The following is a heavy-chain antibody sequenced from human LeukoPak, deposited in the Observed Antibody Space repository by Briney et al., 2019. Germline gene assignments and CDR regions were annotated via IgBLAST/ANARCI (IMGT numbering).Heavy chain of an antibody. CDR2: LSKSGNT. CDR3: ARARYVNSFYAFDI. Sequence: SETLSLTCTVSGGSISSYYWSWVRLPPGKGLEWIGYLSKSGNTNYSPSPKSRATIFVDTSKTQFFLKLSSVTAADTAVYYCARARYVNSFYAFDIWGQGTLVTVSS. CDR1: GGSISSYY. V-gene: IGHV4-59*01. J-gene: IGHJ3*02. D-gene: IGHD3-9*01.